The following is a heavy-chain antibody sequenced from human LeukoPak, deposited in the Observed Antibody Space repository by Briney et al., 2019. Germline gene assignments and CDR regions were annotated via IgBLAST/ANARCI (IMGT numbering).Heavy chain of an antibody. CDR2: IYHSGST. Sequence: PSGTLSLTCAVSGGSISSSNWWSWVRQPTGKGLEWIGEIYHSGSTNYNPSLKSRVTISVDKSKNQFSLKLSSVTAADTAVYYCARVTREAVAGPPHFDYWGQGTLVTVSS. J-gene: IGHJ4*02. D-gene: IGHD6-19*01. CDR3: ARVTREAVAGPPHFDY. CDR1: GGSISSSNW. V-gene: IGHV4-4*02.